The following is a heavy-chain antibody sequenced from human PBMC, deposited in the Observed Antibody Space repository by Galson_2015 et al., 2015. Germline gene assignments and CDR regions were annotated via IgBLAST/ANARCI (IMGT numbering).Heavy chain of an antibody. Sequence: SLRLSCAVSGFTVSSNYMNWIRQAPGKGLEWVSYISSSGGTKYYADSVKGRFTISRDNAENSLYLQMNSLRAEDTAVYYCARDLAGIAAYYHGMDVWGQGTTVTVS. D-gene: IGHD6-13*01. CDR2: ISSSGGTK. CDR1: GFTVSSNY. V-gene: IGHV3-11*01. CDR3: ARDLAGIAAYYHGMDV. J-gene: IGHJ6*02.